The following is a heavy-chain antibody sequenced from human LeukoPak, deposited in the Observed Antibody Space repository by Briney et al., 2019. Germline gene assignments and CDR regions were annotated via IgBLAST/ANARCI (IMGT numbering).Heavy chain of an antibody. Sequence: PSETLSLTCTVSGGSISSYYWSWIRQPPGKGLEWIGYISYSGSSNYNPSLKSRVSISVDTSKNQFSLKLNSVTAADTAVYYCARQYSNNWYDDRGWFDPWGQGTLVTVSS. CDR1: GGSISSYY. CDR2: ISYSGSS. D-gene: IGHD6-13*01. J-gene: IGHJ5*02. V-gene: IGHV4-59*08. CDR3: ARQYSNNWYDDRGWFDP.